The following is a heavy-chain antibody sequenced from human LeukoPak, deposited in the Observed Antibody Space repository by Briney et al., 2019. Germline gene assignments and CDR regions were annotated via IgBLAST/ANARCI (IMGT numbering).Heavy chain of an antibody. CDR2: INWNGGST. J-gene: IGHJ4*02. Sequence: GGSLRLSCAASGFTFDDYGMSWVRQAPGKGLEWVSGINWNGGSTGYADSVKGRFIISRDNSENTLNLQMNNLRTEDTAVYYCAAFITTKLDYWGQGVLVTVSS. V-gene: IGHV3-20*04. CDR3: AAFITTKLDY. CDR1: GFTFDDYG. D-gene: IGHD3-22*01.